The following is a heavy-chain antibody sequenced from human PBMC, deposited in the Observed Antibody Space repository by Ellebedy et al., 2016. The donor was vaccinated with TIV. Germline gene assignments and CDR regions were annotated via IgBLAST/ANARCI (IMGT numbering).Heavy chain of an antibody. CDR1: GLTFSSYW. J-gene: IGHJ4*02. V-gene: IGHV3-7*03. Sequence: GESLKISCVDSGLTFSSYWMSWVRQAPGRGLEWLANIKQDGRDKNYVDSVKGRFTISRDNANNSLYLQMDSLRAEDTAVYYCATDEGNYWGQGTLVTVSS. CDR3: ATDEGNY. D-gene: IGHD3-10*01. CDR2: IKQDGRDK.